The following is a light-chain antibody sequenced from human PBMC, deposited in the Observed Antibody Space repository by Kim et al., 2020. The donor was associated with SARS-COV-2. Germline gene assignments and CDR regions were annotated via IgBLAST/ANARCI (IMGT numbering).Light chain of an antibody. Sequence: GQRVTISCSGSSSNIGDNTVNWYQQRPGAAPRVVIYSNNQRPSGVPDRISGSKSGTSASLAISGLQSEYEADYYCAAWDDGLRGVVFGGGTKVTVL. CDR2: SNN. J-gene: IGLJ2*01. CDR3: AAWDDGLRGVV. V-gene: IGLV1-44*01. CDR1: SSNIGDNT.